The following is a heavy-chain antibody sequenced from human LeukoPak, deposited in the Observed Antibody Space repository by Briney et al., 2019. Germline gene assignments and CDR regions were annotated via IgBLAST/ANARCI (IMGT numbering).Heavy chain of an antibody. J-gene: IGHJ4*02. CDR2: IIPLFGKA. Sequence: GASVKVSCKASGYTFTSYGISWVRQAPGQGLEWMGGIIPLFGKANYAQKFQGRVTITADESTSTAYMELSSLRSEDTALYYCAREWNYESSGYFYYYWGQGTLVTVSS. D-gene: IGHD3-22*01. CDR1: GYTFTSYG. CDR3: AREWNYESSGYFYYY. V-gene: IGHV1-69*13.